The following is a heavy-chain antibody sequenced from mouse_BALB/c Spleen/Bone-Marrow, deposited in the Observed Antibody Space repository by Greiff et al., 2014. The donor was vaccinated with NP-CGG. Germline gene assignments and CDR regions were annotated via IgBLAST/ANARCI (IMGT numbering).Heavy chain of an antibody. CDR3: ALIYYGNYDYAMDY. CDR1: GYTFTSYW. D-gene: IGHD2-1*01. J-gene: IGHJ4*01. Sequence: QVQLQQSGAELVKPGASVKLSCKASGYTFTSYWMHWVKQRPGQGLEWIGEIDPSDSYTNYNQKFKGQATLTVDKSSSTAYMQLSSLTSEDASVYYCALIYYGNYDYAMDYWGQGTSVTVPS. V-gene: IGHV1-69*02. CDR2: IDPSDSYT.